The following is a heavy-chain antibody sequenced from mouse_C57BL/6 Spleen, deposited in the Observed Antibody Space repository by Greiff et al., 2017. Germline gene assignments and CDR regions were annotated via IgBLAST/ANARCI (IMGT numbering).Heavy chain of an antibody. CDR2: IYPGDGDT. D-gene: IGHD3-3*01. CDR1: GYTFTDYY. CDR3: ARERAGSSFDY. Sequence: QVQLQQSGPELVKPGASVKISCKASGYTFTDYYMNWVKQRPGKGLEWIGRIYPGDGDTNYNGKFKGKATLTADKSSSTAYMQLSSLTSEDSAVYFCARERAGSSFDYWGQGTTLTVSS. J-gene: IGHJ2*01. V-gene: IGHV1-82*01.